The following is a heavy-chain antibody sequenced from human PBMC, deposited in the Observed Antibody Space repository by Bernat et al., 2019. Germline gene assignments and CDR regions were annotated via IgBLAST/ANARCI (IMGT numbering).Heavy chain of an antibody. D-gene: IGHD4-17*01. CDR2: IKTNNDGETP. Sequence: EVQLVESGGGLVKPGGSLRISCVASGFTFSKAWMNLVRQAPGKGLEWVGRIKTNNDGETPDYAAPVQGRFTISRDDSKNTLYLQMNFLETEDTAVYYCTTPLFKTTNYWGQGTLVTVSS. J-gene: IGHJ4*02. V-gene: IGHV3-15*01. CDR3: TTPLFKTTNY. CDR1: GFTFSKAW.